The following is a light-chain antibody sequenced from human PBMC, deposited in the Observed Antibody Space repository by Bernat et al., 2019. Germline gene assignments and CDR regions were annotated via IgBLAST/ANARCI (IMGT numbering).Light chain of an antibody. J-gene: IGLJ3*02. V-gene: IGLV2-14*03. CDR3: RSYPSSSTLV. Sequence: QSALTQPASVSGSPGQSITISCTGTSSDVGGYNYVSWYQQHPGRAPKLMIYDVRDRPSGISNRFSGSKSGNTASLTIPGLLAEDAAAYSCRSYPSSSTLVFGGGTRLTVL. CDR2: DVR. CDR1: SSDVGGYNY.